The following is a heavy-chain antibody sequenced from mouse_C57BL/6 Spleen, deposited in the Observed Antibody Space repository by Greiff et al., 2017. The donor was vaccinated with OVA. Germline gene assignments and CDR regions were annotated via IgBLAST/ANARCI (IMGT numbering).Heavy chain of an antibody. CDR3: ARDLAGPNYFDY. V-gene: IGHV3-6*01. CDR1: GYSITSGYY. Sequence: EVKLEESGPGLVKPSQSLSLTCSVTGYSITSGYYWNWIRQFPGNKLEWMGYISYDGSNNYNPSLKNRISITRDTSKNQFFLKLNSLTTEDTATYYCARDLAGPNYFDYWGQGTTLTVSS. CDR2: ISYDGSN. D-gene: IGHD3-3*01. J-gene: IGHJ2*01.